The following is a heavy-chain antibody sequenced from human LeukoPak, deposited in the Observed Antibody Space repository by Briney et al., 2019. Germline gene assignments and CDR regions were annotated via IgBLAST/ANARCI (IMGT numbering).Heavy chain of an antibody. CDR1: GASITSDIFY. CDR3: ARGQTDDVFDI. CDR2: IHNSRGT. J-gene: IGHJ3*02. V-gene: IGHV4-31*03. Sequence: PSQTLSLTCTVSGASITSDIFYWNWIRQSPGKGLEWIGAIHNSRGTSYNPSLKSRVTISVDTSKNQFSLKLSSVTAADTAVYYCARGQTDDVFDIWGQGTMVTVSS.